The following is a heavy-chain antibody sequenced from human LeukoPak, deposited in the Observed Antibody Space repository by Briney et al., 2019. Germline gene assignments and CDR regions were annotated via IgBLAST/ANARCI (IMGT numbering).Heavy chain of an antibody. D-gene: IGHD1-26*01. CDR3: ARGGSYFV. J-gene: IGHJ4*02. Sequence: GASVKVSCKASGYIFLAYYIHWVRQAPGQGLEWLAWINPHTGDTNYAQPFQGRVTLTSDTSITTAYMELTSLRSNDTAVYYCARGGSYFVWGQGTLVTVSS. CDR2: INPHTGDT. CDR1: GYIFLAYY. V-gene: IGHV1-2*02.